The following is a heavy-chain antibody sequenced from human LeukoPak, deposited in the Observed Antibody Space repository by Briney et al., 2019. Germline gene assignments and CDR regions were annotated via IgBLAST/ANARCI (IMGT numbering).Heavy chain of an antibody. V-gene: IGHV3-64*01. CDR3: ARDTWTTGTDY. Sequence: PGGSLRLSCAASGFTFSSYAMHWVRQAPGKGRDYVSAISSNGGSTYYANSVKGRFTISRDNSKNTLYLQMGSLRAEEMAVYYGARDTWTTGTDYWGQGTLVTVSS. CDR2: ISSNGGST. J-gene: IGHJ4*02. CDR1: GFTFSSYA. D-gene: IGHD4-17*01.